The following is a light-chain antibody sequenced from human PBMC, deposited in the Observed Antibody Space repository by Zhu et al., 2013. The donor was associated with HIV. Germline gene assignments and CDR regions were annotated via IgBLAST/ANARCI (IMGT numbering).Light chain of an antibody. V-gene: IGLV3-1*01. CDR2: QDS. J-gene: IGLJ1*01. Sequence: SYELTQPPSVSVSPGQTASITCSGDKLGDKYACWYQQKPGQSPVLVIYQDSKRPSGIPERFSGSNSGSTATLTISGTQPMDEADYYCQTWDSTTYVFGTGTKVTVL. CDR1: KLGDKY. CDR3: QTWDSTTYV.